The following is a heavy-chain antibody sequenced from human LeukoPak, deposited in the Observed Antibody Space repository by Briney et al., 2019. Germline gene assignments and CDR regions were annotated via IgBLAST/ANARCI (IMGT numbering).Heavy chain of an antibody. Sequence: SVKVSCKASGGTFSSYAISWVRQAPGQGLEWMGGIIPIFGTANYAQKFQGRVTITTDESTSTAYMELSSLRSEDTAVYYCARSAKSVKATVTPQFDYWGQGTLVTVSS. CDR2: IIPIFGTA. CDR3: ARSAKSVKATVTPQFDY. D-gene: IGHD4-17*01. CDR1: GGTFSSYA. V-gene: IGHV1-69*05. J-gene: IGHJ4*02.